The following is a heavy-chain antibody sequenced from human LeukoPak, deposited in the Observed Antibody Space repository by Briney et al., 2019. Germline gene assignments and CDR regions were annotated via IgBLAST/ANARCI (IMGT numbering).Heavy chain of an antibody. V-gene: IGHV4-34*01. CDR2: INHSGST. D-gene: IGHD6-19*01. Sequence: SETLSLTCAVYGGSFSGYYWSWIRQPPGKGLEWIGEINHSGSTNYNPSLKSRVTISVDTSKNQFSLKLSSVTAADTAVYYCAKGYSGWSTDYWGQGTLVTVSS. J-gene: IGHJ4*02. CDR1: GGSFSGYY. CDR3: AKGYSGWSTDY.